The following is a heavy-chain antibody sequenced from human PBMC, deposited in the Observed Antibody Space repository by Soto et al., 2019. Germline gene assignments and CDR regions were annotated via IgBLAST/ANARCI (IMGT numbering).Heavy chain of an antibody. CDR3: ARQPPLSSPSGHYYYYMDV. V-gene: IGHV4-39*01. D-gene: IGHD6-6*01. CDR2: IYYSGST. Sequence: SETLSLTCTVSGGSISSSSYYWGWIRQPPGKGLEWIGSIYYSGSTYYNPSLKSRVTISVDTSKNQFSLKLSSVTAADTAVYYCARQPPLSSPSGHYYYYMDVWGKGTTVTVSS. J-gene: IGHJ6*03. CDR1: GGSISSSSYY.